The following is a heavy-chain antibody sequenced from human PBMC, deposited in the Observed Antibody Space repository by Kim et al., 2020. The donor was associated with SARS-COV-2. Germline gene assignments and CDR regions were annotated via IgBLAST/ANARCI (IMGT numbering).Heavy chain of an antibody. CDR3: AVLSIAATWTKSREYYYGMDV. CDR2: IYYSGST. V-gene: IGHV4-39*01. J-gene: IGHJ6*02. D-gene: IGHD6-6*01. CDR1: GGSISSSSYY. Sequence: SETLSLTCTVSGGSISSSSYYWGWIRQPPGKGLEWIGSIYYSGSTYYNPSLKSRVTISVDTSKNQFSLKLSSVTAADTAVYYCAVLSIAATWTKSREYYYGMDVWGQGTTVTVSS.